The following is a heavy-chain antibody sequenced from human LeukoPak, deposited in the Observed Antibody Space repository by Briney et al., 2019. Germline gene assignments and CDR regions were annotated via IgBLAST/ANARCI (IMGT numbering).Heavy chain of an antibody. J-gene: IGHJ6*03. D-gene: IGHD2-15*01. Sequence: QSGGSLRLSCAASGFTFSSYWMSWVRQAPGKGLEWVANIKQDGSEKYYVDSVKGRFTISRDNAKNSLYLQMNSLRAEDTAVYYCARDRRAAAWYQHYYYYMDVWGKGTTVTVSS. CDR1: GFTFSSYW. CDR3: ARDRRAAAWYQHYYYYMDV. V-gene: IGHV3-7*01. CDR2: IKQDGSEK.